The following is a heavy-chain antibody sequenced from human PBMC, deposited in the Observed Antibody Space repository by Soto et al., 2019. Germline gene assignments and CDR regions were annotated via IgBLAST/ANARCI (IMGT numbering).Heavy chain of an antibody. V-gene: IGHV3-23*01. Sequence: PGGSLRLSCAASGFTFSSYAMSWVRQAPGKGLEWVSAISGSGGSTYYADSVKGRFTISRDNSKNTLYLQMNSLRAEDTAVYYCAKDIGYFDWPSGWFDPWGQGTLVTVSS. D-gene: IGHD3-9*01. CDR3: AKDIGYFDWPSGWFDP. J-gene: IGHJ5*02. CDR2: ISGSGGST. CDR1: GFTFSSYA.